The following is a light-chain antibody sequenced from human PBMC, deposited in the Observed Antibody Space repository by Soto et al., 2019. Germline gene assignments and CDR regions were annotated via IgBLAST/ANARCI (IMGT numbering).Light chain of an antibody. CDR1: QSVSSSY. CDR3: QQYGSSSVT. Sequence: EIVLTQSPGTLSLSPGERATLSCRASQSVSSSYLAWYQQKPGQAPRLLIYGASSRATGIPDRFSGSGSGTDVTLTISRREPEDFAVYYCQQYGSSSVTFGPGTKVDIK. J-gene: IGKJ3*01. CDR2: GAS. V-gene: IGKV3-20*01.